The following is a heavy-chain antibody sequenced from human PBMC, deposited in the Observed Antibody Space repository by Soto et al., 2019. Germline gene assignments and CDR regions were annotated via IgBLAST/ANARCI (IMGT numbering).Heavy chain of an antibody. D-gene: IGHD1-26*01. Sequence: PSETLSLTCTVSHGSISSDDYYWNWIRQRPGKGLEWIGNIYYRGNTNYNPSLKSRIIMSMDMSANQFSLRLTSVTAADTAVYYCARGWEYYGMDVWGQGTKVTVYS. CDR3: ARGWEYYGMDV. CDR2: IYYRGNT. J-gene: IGHJ6*02. V-gene: IGHV4-31*03. CDR1: HGSISSDDYY.